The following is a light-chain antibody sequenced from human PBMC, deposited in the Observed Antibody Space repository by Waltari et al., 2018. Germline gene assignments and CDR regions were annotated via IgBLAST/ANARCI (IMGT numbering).Light chain of an antibody. Sequence: DIQMTQSPSTLSASVGDSVTITCRASQSISSWLAWYQQKPGKAPKLLIYEASSLESGVPSRFSGGGYGTEFTLTISSLQPDDLATYYCQQYNDYSGTFGRGTKVEIK. CDR1: QSISSW. CDR2: EAS. V-gene: IGKV1-5*03. J-gene: IGKJ1*01. CDR3: QQYNDYSGT.